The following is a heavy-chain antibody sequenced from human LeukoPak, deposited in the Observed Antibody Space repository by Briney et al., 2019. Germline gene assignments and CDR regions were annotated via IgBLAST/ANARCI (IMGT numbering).Heavy chain of an antibody. CDR3: ARVPKRAGGSSWYDNWFDP. V-gene: IGHV1-8*01. CDR1: GYTFTSYD. Sequence: GASVKVSCKASGYTFTSYDINWVRQATGQGLEWMGWMNPNSGNTGYAQKFQGRVTMTRNTSISTAYMELSSLRSEDTAVYYCARVPKRAGGSSWYDNWFDPWGQGTLVTVSS. J-gene: IGHJ5*02. CDR2: MNPNSGNT. D-gene: IGHD6-13*01.